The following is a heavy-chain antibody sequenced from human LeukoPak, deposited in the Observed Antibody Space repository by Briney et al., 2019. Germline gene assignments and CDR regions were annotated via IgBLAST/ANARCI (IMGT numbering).Heavy chain of an antibody. V-gene: IGHV3-23*01. CDR2: ISGSGGST. CDR1: GFTFSSYG. CDR3: ARDLSTPRYSYGFDY. D-gene: IGHD5-18*01. Sequence: GGSLRLSCAASGFTFSSYGMSWVRQAPGKGLEWVSAISGSGGSTYYADSVKGRFTISRDNAKNSLYLQMNSLRAEDTAVYYCARDLSTPRYSYGFDYWGQGTLVTVSS. J-gene: IGHJ4*02.